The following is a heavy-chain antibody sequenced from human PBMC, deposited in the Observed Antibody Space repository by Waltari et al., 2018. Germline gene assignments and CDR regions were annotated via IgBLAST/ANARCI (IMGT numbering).Heavy chain of an antibody. V-gene: IGHV4-59*02. CDR1: GCSVNSYY. D-gene: IGHD2-21*02. Sequence: QVQLQESGPGLVKPSETLSLTCTVSGCSVNSYYWSWIRQPPGKGLEWIGHIYYNGNTDYNPSLKSRVTILVDTSKNQVSLKLTSVTAADTALYFCAREIYGGNSRPYDHWGQGTLVTVAS. CDR3: AREIYGGNSRPYDH. CDR2: IYYNGNT. J-gene: IGHJ4*02.